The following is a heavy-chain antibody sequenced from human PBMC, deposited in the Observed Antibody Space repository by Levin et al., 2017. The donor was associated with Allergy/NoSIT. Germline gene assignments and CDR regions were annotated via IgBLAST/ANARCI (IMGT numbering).Heavy chain of an antibody. CDR3: AKDDGAAYYSFDS. Sequence: QSGGSLRLSCAASGFTFSTYAMNWVRQAPGQGLEWVSSVSDGGYYTFYADSVKGRFTISRDNSKHTLYLQMNSLRAEDTALYSCAKDDGAAYYSFDSWGQGALVTVSS. J-gene: IGHJ4*02. V-gene: IGHV3-23*01. CDR1: GFTFSTYA. D-gene: IGHD1-26*01. CDR2: VSDGGYYT.